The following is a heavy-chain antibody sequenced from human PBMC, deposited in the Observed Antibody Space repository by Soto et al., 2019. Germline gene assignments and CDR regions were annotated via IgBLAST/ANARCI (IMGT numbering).Heavy chain of an antibody. CDR2: ITGSGSYI. V-gene: IGHV3-21*01. CDR3: ARDLSSSVDS. J-gene: IGHJ4*02. CDR1: GFTFSSDA. Sequence: PGGSLRLSCAASGFTFSSDAMTWFRLAPGKGLQWVSSITGSGSYIYYADSLKGRFTISRDNAKNSLWLQMNSLRADDTALYYCARDLSSSVDSWGQGTQVTVSS. D-gene: IGHD6-6*01.